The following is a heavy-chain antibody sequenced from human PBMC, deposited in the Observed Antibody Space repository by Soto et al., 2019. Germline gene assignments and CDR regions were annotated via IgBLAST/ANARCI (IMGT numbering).Heavy chain of an antibody. D-gene: IGHD2-2*01. J-gene: IGHJ5*02. CDR1: GFTFSSYA. Sequence: EVQLLESGGGLVQPGGSLRLSCAASGFTFSSYAMSWVRQAPGKGLEWVSAISGSGGSTYYADSVKGRFTISRDNYKNTLYLQMNSLRAEDTAVYYCAKIGGCISTSCSGNWFDPWGQGTLVTVSS. V-gene: IGHV3-23*01. CDR2: ISGSGGST. CDR3: AKIGGCISTSCSGNWFDP.